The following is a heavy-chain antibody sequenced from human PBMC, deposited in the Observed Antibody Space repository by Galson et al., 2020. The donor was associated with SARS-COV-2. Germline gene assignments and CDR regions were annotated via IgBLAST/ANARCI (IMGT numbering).Heavy chain of an antibody. CDR2: ISDSGGHT. CDR3: SKHRASSGNDLDFDY. V-gene: IGHV3-23*01. J-gene: IGHJ4*02. Sequence: GGSLRLSCAASGFTFVDYAMTWVRQAPGKGLEWVSTISDSGGHTYYSVSVKGRFTISRDNPKNTLYLQMKSLRAEDTALYYCSKHRASSGNDLDFDYWGQGTLATVSS. CDR1: GFTFVDYA. D-gene: IGHD5-12*01.